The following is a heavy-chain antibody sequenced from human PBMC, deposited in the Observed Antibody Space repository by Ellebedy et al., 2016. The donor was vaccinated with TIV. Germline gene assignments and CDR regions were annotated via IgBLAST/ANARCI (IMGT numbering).Heavy chain of an antibody. Sequence: SVKVSXXASGGTFSSYAISWVRQAPGQGLEWMGGIIPIFGTANYAQKFQGRVTITADESTSTAYMELSSLRSEDTAVYYCARGLTIFGVDGMDVWGQGTTVTVSS. CDR1: GGTFSSYA. CDR3: ARGLTIFGVDGMDV. D-gene: IGHD3-3*01. V-gene: IGHV1-69*13. J-gene: IGHJ6*02. CDR2: IIPIFGTA.